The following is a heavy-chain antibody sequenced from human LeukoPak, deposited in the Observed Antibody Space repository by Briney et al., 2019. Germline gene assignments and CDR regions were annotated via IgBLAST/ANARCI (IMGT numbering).Heavy chain of an antibody. V-gene: IGHV3-7*01. Sequence: PGGSLRLSCAASGFTFSNYWMSWVRQAPGKGLEWVANTNQDGREKHYVDSVKGRITMSRDNAKSSLYLEMNSLRAEDTAVYYCARDLTPPRVSVALYGFDIWGQGTMVTVSS. CDR2: TNQDGREK. J-gene: IGHJ3*02. CDR1: GFTFSNYW. CDR3: ARDLTPPRVSVALYGFDI. D-gene: IGHD6-6*01.